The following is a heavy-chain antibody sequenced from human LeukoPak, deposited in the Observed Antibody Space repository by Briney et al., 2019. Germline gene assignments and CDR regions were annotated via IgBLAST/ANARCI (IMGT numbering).Heavy chain of an antibody. D-gene: IGHD5-18*01. J-gene: IGHJ5*02. Sequence: ASVKVSCKASGGTFSSYAISWVRQAPGQGLEWMGGIIPIFGTANYAQKFQGRATITADESTSTAYMELSSLRSEDTAVYYCAGGRGYSYGPKEPWGQGTLVTVSS. CDR3: AGGRGYSYGPKEP. V-gene: IGHV1-69*13. CDR2: IIPIFGTA. CDR1: GGTFSSYA.